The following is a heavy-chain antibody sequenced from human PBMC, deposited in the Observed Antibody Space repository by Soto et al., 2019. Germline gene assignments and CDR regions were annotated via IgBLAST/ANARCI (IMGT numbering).Heavy chain of an antibody. CDR1: GYTFTSYY. D-gene: IGHD1-7*01. CDR3: AREGVPTGTTGTTDYGMDV. V-gene: IGHV1-46*03. J-gene: IGHJ6*02. Sequence: QVQLVQSGAEVKKPGASVKVSCKASGYTFTSYYMHWVRQAPGQGLEWMGIINPSGGSTSYAQKFQGRLIMTRDTSTSTVYMELSSLRSEDTAVYYCAREGVPTGTTGTTDYGMDVWGQGTTVTVSS. CDR2: INPSGGST.